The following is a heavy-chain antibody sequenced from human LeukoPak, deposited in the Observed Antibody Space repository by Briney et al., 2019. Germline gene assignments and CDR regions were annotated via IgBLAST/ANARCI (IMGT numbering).Heavy chain of an antibody. Sequence: GGSLRLSCAASGFTFSGSAMHWVRQASGKGLEWVGRIRSKANSYATAYAASVKGRFTISRDDSKNTAYLQMNSLRTEDTAMYYCAKGSLYDSTEFQHWGQGTLVTVSS. D-gene: IGHD3-22*01. CDR3: AKGSLYDSTEFQH. CDR2: IRSKANSYAT. CDR1: GFTFSGSA. V-gene: IGHV3-73*01. J-gene: IGHJ1*01.